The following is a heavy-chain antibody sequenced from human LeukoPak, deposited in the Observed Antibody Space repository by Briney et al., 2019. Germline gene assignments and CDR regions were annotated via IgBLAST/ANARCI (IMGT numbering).Heavy chain of an antibody. J-gene: IGHJ5*01. V-gene: IGHV5-51*01. CDR2: IYPGDSDI. D-gene: IGHD2-15*01. CDR3: ARQEYCSGGSCYTWFDS. CDR1: GYRFSSYW. Sequence: GESLKISCKDSGYRFSSYWIAWVRQMPGKGLEYIGIIYPGDSDIRYSPSFQGQVTISADKSISTAYLQWSSLKASDTTMYYCARQEYCSGGSCYTWFDSWGQGTLVTVPS.